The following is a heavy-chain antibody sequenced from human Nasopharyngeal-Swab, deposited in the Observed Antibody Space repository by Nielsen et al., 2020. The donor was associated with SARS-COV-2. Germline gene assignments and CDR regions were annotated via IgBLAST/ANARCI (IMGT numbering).Heavy chain of an antibody. CDR1: GFTFDDYA. CDR3: ARTTTTTPFDS. Sequence: ESLKISCAASGFTFDDYAMHWVRQAPGKGLEWIGYVVYSGRTNYNPSLKSRVTISVDTSKDQFSLKLNSVTAADTAMYFCARTTTTTPFDSWGQGTLVAVSS. V-gene: IGHV4-59*01. J-gene: IGHJ4*02. CDR2: VVYSGRT. D-gene: IGHD1-1*01.